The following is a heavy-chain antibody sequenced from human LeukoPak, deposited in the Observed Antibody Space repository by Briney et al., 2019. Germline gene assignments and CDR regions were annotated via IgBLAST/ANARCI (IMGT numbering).Heavy chain of an antibody. CDR3: ARDLGSGWFGYFQH. V-gene: IGHV3-33*01. J-gene: IGHJ1*01. D-gene: IGHD6-19*01. Sequence: GGSLTLSCAASGFTFNNYGMHWVRQAPGKGLEWVALIWYDGSDKYYADSVKGRFTISGDISKNTLYLQMNSLRAEDTAVYFCARDLGSGWFGYFQHWGQGTLVTVTS. CDR2: IWYDGSDK. CDR1: GFTFNNYG.